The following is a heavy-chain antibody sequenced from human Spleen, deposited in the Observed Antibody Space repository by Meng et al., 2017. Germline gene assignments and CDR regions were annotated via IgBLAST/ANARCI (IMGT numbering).Heavy chain of an antibody. Sequence: SVKVSCKASGGTFSSYTISWVRQAPGQGLEWMGRITPILGIANYAQKFQGRVTITADKSSSTVYMELSGLRSEDTAVYYCARGEARDGYNYFFDNWGQGTLVTVSS. CDR1: GGTFSSYT. J-gene: IGHJ4*02. D-gene: IGHD5-24*01. CDR3: ARGEARDGYNYFFDN. CDR2: ITPILGIA. V-gene: IGHV1-69*02.